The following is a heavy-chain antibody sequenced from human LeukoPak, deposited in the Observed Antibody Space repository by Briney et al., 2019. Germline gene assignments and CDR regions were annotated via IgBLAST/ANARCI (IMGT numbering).Heavy chain of an antibody. CDR3: ARDKGYDILTGYPNDAFDI. V-gene: IGHV3-48*03. CDR1: GFTFSSYE. Sequence: GGSLRLSCAASGFTFSSYEMNWVRQAPGKGLEWVSYISSSGSTIYYADPVKGRFTISRDNAKNSLYLQMNSLRAEDTAVYYCARDKGYDILTGYPNDAFDIWGQGTMVTVSS. D-gene: IGHD3-9*01. CDR2: ISSSGSTI. J-gene: IGHJ3*02.